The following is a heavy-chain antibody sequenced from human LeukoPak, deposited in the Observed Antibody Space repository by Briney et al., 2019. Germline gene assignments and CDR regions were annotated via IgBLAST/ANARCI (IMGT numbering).Heavy chain of an antibody. CDR2: TRGDPHSYTT. D-gene: IGHD3-22*01. V-gene: IGHV3-72*01. Sequence: GGSLRLSCVVPGFTFNDYHMDWLRQVPGKGLEWIAHTRGDPHSYTTLYAASVQGRFTISRDASKSSVYLQMNSLKTEDTAVYYCASPFLQRYDSSGTRDYWGQGTLATVSS. CDR1: GFTFNDYH. J-gene: IGHJ4*02. CDR3: ASPFLQRYDSSGTRDY.